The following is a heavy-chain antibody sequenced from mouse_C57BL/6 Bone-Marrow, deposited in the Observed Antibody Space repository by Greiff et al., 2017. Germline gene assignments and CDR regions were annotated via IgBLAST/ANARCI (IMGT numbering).Heavy chain of an antibody. D-gene: IGHD1-1*01. CDR3: ARIGSDNYYGSTDY. CDR2: IWWDDDK. CDR1: GFSLSTFGMG. J-gene: IGHJ2*01. Sequence: QVQLQQSGPGILQPSQTLSLTCSFSGFSLSTFGMGVGWIRQPSGKGLEWLAHIWWDDDKYYNPALKSRLTISKDTSKNHVFLKIANVYTANTATYYCARIGSDNYYGSTDYWGQGTTLTVSS. V-gene: IGHV8-8*01.